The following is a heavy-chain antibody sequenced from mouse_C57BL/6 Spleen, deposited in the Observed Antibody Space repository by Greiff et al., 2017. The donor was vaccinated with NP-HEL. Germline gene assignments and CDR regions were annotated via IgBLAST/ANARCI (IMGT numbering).Heavy chain of an antibody. CDR2: IHPNSGST. J-gene: IGHJ3*01. CDR3: ARGLYYGSSSFAY. Sequence: VQLQQPGAELVKPGASVKLSCKASGYTFTSYWMHWVKQRPGQGLEWIGMIHPNSGSTNYNEKFKSKATLTVDKSSSTAYMQLSSLTSEDSAVYYCARGLYYGSSSFAYWGQGTLVTVSA. V-gene: IGHV1-64*01. CDR1: GYTFTSYW. D-gene: IGHD1-1*01.